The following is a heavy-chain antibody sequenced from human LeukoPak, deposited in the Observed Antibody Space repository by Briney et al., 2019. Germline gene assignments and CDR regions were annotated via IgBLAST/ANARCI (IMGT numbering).Heavy chain of an antibody. V-gene: IGHV3-48*03. J-gene: IGHJ4*02. CDR3: ARKRALYFDY. CDR1: GFGFGNYA. CDR2: ISSSGSTI. Sequence: PGGSLRLSCAASGFGFGNYAMHWVRQAPGKGLEWVSYISSSGSTIYYADSVKGRFTISRDNAKNSLYLQMNSLRAEDTAVYYCARKRALYFDYWAREPLVTVSS.